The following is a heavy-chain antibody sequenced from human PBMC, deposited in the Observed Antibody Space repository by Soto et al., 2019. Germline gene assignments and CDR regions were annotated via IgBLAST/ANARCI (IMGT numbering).Heavy chain of an antibody. D-gene: IGHD6-19*01. Sequence: QVQLVESGGGVVQPGRSLRLSCAASGFTFSSYGMHWVRQAPGKGLEWVAAIWYDGSNKYYADSVKGRFTISRDNSKKTLYLQMNSLRAEDTAVYYCARDHGQWPPLGGYRPFAEYWGQGTLVTVSS. CDR1: GFTFSSYG. J-gene: IGHJ4*02. CDR3: ARDHGQWPPLGGYRPFAEY. V-gene: IGHV3-33*01. CDR2: IWYDGSNK.